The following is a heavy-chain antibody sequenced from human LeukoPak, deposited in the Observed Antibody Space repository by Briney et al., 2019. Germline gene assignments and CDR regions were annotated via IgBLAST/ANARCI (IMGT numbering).Heavy chain of an antibody. J-gene: IGHJ4*02. CDR3: ARGSSSWYLYDY. CDR2: MNPNSGNT. CDR1: GYTFTSYD. D-gene: IGHD6-13*01. Sequence: AASVKVSCKASGYTFTSYDINWVRQATGQGLEWMGWMNPNSGNTGYAQKFQGRVTMTRNTPISTAYMELSRLRSDDTAVYYCARGSSSWYLYDYWGQGTLVTVSS. V-gene: IGHV1-8*01.